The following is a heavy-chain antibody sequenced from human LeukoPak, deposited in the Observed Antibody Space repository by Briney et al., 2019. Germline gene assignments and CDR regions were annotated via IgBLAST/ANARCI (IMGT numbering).Heavy chain of an antibody. Sequence: GGSLRLSCAASGFTFSTYEMNWVRQAPGKGLEWVSSIGTDGYSYSAVSVKGRFTISRDNAKSTLYLQMDSLTVEDTALHYCARGTIGGNPAGAYWGQGTLVTVSS. CDR1: GFTFSTYE. CDR3: ARGTIGGNPAGAY. D-gene: IGHD4-23*01. J-gene: IGHJ4*02. CDR2: IGTDGYS. V-gene: IGHV3-21*06.